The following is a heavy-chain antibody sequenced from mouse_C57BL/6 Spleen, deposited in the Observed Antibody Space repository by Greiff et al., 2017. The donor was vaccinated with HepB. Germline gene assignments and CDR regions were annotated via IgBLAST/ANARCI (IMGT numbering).Heavy chain of an antibody. J-gene: IGHJ2*01. CDR1: GYSITSGYY. V-gene: IGHV3-6*01. CDR2: ISYDGSN. D-gene: IGHD2-2*01. Sequence: EVQLQQSGPGLVKPSQSLSLTCSVTGYSITSGYYWNWIRQFPGNKLEWMGYISYDGSNNYNPSLKNRISITRDTSKNQLFLKLNSVTTEDTATYYSARGRGYDDYFDYWGQGTTLTASS. CDR3: ARGRGYDDYFDY.